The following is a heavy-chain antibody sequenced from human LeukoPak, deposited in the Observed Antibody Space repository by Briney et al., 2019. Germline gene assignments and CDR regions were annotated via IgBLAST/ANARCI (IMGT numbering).Heavy chain of an antibody. CDR3: ARVVVVAATLDY. CDR2: IYYSGST. V-gene: IGHV4-30-2*05. Sequence: SETLSLTCAVSGGSISSGGYSWSWIRQPPGKGLEWIGYIYYSGSTYYNPSLKSRVTISVDTSKNQFSLKLSSVTAADTAVYYCARVVVVAATLDYWGQGTLVTVSS. D-gene: IGHD2-15*01. J-gene: IGHJ4*02. CDR1: GGSISSGGYS.